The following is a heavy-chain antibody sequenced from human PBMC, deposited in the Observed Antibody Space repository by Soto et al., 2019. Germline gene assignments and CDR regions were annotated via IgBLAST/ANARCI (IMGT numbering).Heavy chain of an antibody. Sequence: QVQLVQSGAAVKKPGSSVRVSCKASGGTFNSYAFSWVRQAPGQGLEWMGRVIPLRGTTNLAQKFQGRVTITADEATSTVYMGVSRLRSEDTAVYYCATERYGYQAYYYYGMDVWGQGTTVSASS. CDR2: VIPLRGTT. CDR1: GGTFNSYA. D-gene: IGHD5-12*01. CDR3: ATERYGYQAYYYYGMDV. V-gene: IGHV1-69*01. J-gene: IGHJ6*02.